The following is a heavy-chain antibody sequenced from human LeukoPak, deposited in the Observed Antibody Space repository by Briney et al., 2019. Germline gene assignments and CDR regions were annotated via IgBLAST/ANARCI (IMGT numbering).Heavy chain of an antibody. CDR1: GGSISSYY. CDR3: ARRRDGYNFRAFDI. J-gene: IGHJ3*02. D-gene: IGHD5-24*01. CDR2: IYYSGST. Sequence: SETLSLTCTVSGGSISSYYWSWIRQPPGKGLERIGYIYYSGSTNYNPSLKSRVTISVDTSKNQFSLKLSSVTAADTAVYYCARRRDGYNFRAFDIWGQGTMVTVSS. V-gene: IGHV4-59*08.